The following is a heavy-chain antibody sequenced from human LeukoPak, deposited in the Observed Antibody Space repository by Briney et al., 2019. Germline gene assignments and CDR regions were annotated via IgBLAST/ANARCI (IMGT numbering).Heavy chain of an antibody. CDR1: GGSISSYY. V-gene: IGHV4-59*01. CDR2: IYYSGST. D-gene: IGHD2/OR15-2a*01. J-gene: IGHJ3*02. CDR3: ARVRLVRDNAFDI. Sequence: SETLSPTCTVSGGSISSYYWSWIRQPPGKGLEWIGYIYYSGSTNYNPSLKSRVTISVDTSKNQFFLSLSSATTADTAVYFCARVRLVRDNAFDIWGQGTVVTVSS.